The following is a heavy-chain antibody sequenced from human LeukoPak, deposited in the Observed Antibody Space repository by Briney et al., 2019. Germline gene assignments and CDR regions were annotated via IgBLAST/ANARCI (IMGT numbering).Heavy chain of an antibody. CDR3: AREQLTGDLYYYYGMDV. Sequence: APVKVSCKASGYTFTGYYMHWVRQAPGQGLEWMGWINPNSGGTNYAQKFQGRVTMTRDTSISTAYMELSRLRSDDTAVYYCAREQLTGDLYYYYGMDVWGQGTTVTVSS. V-gene: IGHV1-2*02. CDR2: INPNSGGT. CDR1: GYTFTGYY. D-gene: IGHD7-27*01. J-gene: IGHJ6*02.